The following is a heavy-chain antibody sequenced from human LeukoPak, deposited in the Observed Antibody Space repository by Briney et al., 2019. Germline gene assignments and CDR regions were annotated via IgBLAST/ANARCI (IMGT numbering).Heavy chain of an antibody. D-gene: IGHD4-17*01. CDR1: GFAFSSYA. CDR3: AKRGDYELYYYYGMDV. J-gene: IGHJ6*02. CDR2: ISGSGGST. Sequence: GGSLRLSCAASGFAFSSYAMSWVRQAPGKGLEWVSAISGSGGSTYYADSVKGRFTISRDNSKNTLYLQMNSLRAEDTAVYYCAKRGDYELYYYYGMDVWGQGTTVTVSS. V-gene: IGHV3-23*01.